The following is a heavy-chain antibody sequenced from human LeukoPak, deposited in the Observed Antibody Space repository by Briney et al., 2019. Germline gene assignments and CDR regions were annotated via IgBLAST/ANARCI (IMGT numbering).Heavy chain of an antibody. CDR3: ARRTYGSVSYYCVPWFAP. Sequence: QPGGSLRLSCAASGFTFSSYEMNWVPDAPGKGLECVSYISSSGSTIYYADSVKGRFTISRDNAKNSLYLQMNSLRAEDTAVYYCARRTYGSVSYYCVPWFAPWGQGTLVTASS. D-gene: IGHD3-10*01. CDR2: ISSSGSTI. V-gene: IGHV3-48*03. J-gene: IGHJ5*02. CDR1: GFTFSSYE.